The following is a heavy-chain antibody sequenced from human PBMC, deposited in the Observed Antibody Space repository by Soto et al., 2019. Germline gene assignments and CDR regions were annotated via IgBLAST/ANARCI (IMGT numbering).Heavy chain of an antibody. V-gene: IGHV3-30-3*01. CDR2: ISYDGSNK. Sequence: WSLRLSCAASGFTFSSYAMHWVRQAPGKGLEWVAVISYDGSNKYYADSVKGRFTISRDNSKNTLYLQMNSLRAEDTAVYYCARDTDDAFDIWGQGTMVTVSS. CDR3: ARDTDDAFDI. CDR1: GFTFSSYA. J-gene: IGHJ3*02.